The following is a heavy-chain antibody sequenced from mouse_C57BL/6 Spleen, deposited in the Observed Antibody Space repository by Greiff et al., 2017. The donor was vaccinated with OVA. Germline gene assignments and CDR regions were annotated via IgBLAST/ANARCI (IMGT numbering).Heavy chain of an antibody. V-gene: IGHV3-6*01. Sequence: ESGPGLVKPSQSLSLTCSVTGYSITSGYYWNWIRQFPGNKLEWMGYISYDGSNNYNPSLKNRISITRDTSKNQFFLKLNSVTTEDTATYYCARDGYYGSFDDWGQGTTLTVSS. D-gene: IGHD1-1*01. J-gene: IGHJ2*01. CDR1: GYSITSGYY. CDR2: ISYDGSN. CDR3: ARDGYYGSFDD.